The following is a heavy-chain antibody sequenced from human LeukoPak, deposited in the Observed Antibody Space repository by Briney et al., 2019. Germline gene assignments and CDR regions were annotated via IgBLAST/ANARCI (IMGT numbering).Heavy chain of an antibody. J-gene: IGHJ5*02. CDR2: ISDSGAET. D-gene: IGHD2-2*01. CDR1: GFTFSTYA. V-gene: IGHV3-23*01. CDR3: AKERDKYPHNWFDP. Sequence: TGGSLRLSCAASGFTFSTYAMSWVRQAPGKGLEWVSAISDSGAETYYADSVKGRFTISRDNSKNTVHLQMNSLRADDTAVYYCAKERDKYPHNWFDPWGQGTLVTVSS.